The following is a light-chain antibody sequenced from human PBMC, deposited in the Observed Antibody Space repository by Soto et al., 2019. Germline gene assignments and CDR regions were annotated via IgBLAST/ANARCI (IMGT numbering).Light chain of an antibody. J-gene: IGKJ1*01. CDR1: QSVDIN. CDR2: GAS. Sequence: EIVLTQSPATLSVSPGERVTLSCRASQSVDINLAWYQQKPGQAPRLLIYGASTRATDMPGRFSGRGAGAEFTLNNSRPQSEDFGGQFWQPYRNWPPTVGQGTKVEIK. CDR3: QPYRNWPPT. V-gene: IGKV3-15*01.